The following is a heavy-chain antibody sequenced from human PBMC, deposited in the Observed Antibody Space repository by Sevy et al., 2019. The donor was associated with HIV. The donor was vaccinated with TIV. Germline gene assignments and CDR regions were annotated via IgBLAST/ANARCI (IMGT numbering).Heavy chain of an antibody. CDR2: IGSSGTTL. CDR1: GLTFSDYY. V-gene: IGHV3-11*01. CDR3: VGRRYSYTYSWSYHFDY. J-gene: IGHJ4*02. D-gene: IGHD5-18*01. Sequence: GGSLRLSCAASGLTFSDYYMSWIRQAPGKGLEWLSYIGSSGTTLYSADSLKGRFTISRDNAKNSLYLQMNSLRAEDTAVYFCVGRRYSYTYSWSYHFDYWGQGALVTVSS.